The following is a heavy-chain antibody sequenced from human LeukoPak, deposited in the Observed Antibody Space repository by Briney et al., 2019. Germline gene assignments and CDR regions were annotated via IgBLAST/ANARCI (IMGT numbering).Heavy chain of an antibody. J-gene: IGHJ4*02. CDR1: GYTLTSYA. D-gene: IGHD4-11*01. Sequence: ASVKVSCKASGYTLTSYAIHWVRQAPGQRPEWMGWINTGNGNTKYSRKFQGRVTITRDTSANTAYMELSSLRFEDTAVYYCARGGSRMTTFYIIDYWGQGTLVTVSS. V-gene: IGHV1-3*04. CDR3: ARGGSRMTTFYIIDY. CDR2: INTGNGNT.